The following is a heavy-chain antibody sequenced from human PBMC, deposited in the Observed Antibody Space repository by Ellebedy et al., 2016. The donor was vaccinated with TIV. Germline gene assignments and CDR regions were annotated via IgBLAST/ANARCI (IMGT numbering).Heavy chain of an antibody. CDR2: IKPDGSEK. J-gene: IGHJ4*02. Sequence: GGSLRLSXAASGFTFSRYWMTWVRQAPGKGLEWVANIKPDGSEKYYVDSVRGRFTISRDNAKNSLYLQMNSLRAEDTALYYCVPRSNWGQGILVTVSS. V-gene: IGHV3-7*01. CDR3: VPRSN. CDR1: GFTFSRYW.